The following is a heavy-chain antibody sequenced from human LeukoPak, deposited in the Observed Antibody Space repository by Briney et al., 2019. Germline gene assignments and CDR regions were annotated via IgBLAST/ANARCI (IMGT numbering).Heavy chain of an antibody. CDR3: AIEGATNFYYYYYYMDV. D-gene: IGHD1-26*01. CDR1: IDSLSSYY. V-gene: IGHV4-4*07. Sequence: PSETLSLTCTVSIDSLSSYYWSCIRQPAGKGLEWIGRIYTSGSTNYNPSLKSRVTISVDKSKHQFSLKLSSVTTAHPAMYYCAIEGATNFYYYYYYMDVWGKGTTVTVSS. J-gene: IGHJ6*03. CDR2: IYTSGST.